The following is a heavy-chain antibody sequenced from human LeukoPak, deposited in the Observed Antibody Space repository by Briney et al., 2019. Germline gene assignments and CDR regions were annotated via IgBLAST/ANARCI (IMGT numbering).Heavy chain of an antibody. J-gene: IGHJ3*02. CDR2: IVVGSGNT. CDR1: GFTFTSSA. Sequence: SVKVSCKASGFTFTSSAVQWVRQARGQRLEWIGWIVVGSGNTNYAQKFQERVTITRDMSTSTAYMELSSLRSEDTAVYYCARVQGRISAWGAFDIWGQGTEVTVSS. CDR3: ARVQGRISAWGAFDI. D-gene: IGHD3-16*01. V-gene: IGHV1-58*01.